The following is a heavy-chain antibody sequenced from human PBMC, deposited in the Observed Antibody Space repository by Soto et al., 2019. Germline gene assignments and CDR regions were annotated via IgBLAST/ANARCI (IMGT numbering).Heavy chain of an antibody. CDR3: ARDGARIDSSGKFDY. CDR1: GFKFTDYG. CDR2: SWFDGSIA. V-gene: IGHV3-33*01. Sequence: QVQLVESGGGVVQPGRSLRLSCVASGFKFTDYGLNWVRQTPGKGLEWVPISWFDGSIAYYAESVKGRFTMSRDDSRNTVYLHMNSLRGEDTAMYYCARDGARIDSSGKFDYWGQGTQVTVSS. D-gene: IGHD3-22*01. J-gene: IGHJ4*02.